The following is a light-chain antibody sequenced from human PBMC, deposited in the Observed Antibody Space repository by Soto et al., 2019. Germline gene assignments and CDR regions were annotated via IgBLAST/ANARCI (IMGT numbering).Light chain of an antibody. J-gene: IGKJ4*01. CDR3: QQYNNWPPLT. Sequence: EIVMTQSPATLSVSPGERATLSCRASQSVSSNLAWYQQKPGQAPRLLIYATSTRATGIPARFSGSGSGTEFTFSISSLQSEDFAVYYCQQYNNWPPLTFGGGTKVEIK. CDR1: QSVSSN. CDR2: ATS. V-gene: IGKV3-15*01.